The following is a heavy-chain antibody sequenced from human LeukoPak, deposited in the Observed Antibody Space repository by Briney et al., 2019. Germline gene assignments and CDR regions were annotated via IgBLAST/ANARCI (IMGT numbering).Heavy chain of an antibody. CDR1: GFSFSTHK. CDR2: ISYDGTKI. J-gene: IGHJ1*01. D-gene: IGHD3-3*02. CDR3: ARDSVKLPGISYFDN. V-gene: IGHV3-30-3*01. Sequence: GGSLRLSCAASGFSFSTHKMSWVRQAPGKGLEWVAVISYDGTKIYYADSAKGRFTISKDNSKNMVYLQMNSLRAEDTALYYCARDSVKLPGISYFDNWGQGTLVTVSS.